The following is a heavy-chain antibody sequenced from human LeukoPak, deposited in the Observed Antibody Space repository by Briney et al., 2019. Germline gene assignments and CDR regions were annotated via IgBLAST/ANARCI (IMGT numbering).Heavy chain of an antibody. CDR2: IYYSGST. CDR1: GGSMSSYY. CDR3: ATIAGSSSY. D-gene: IGHD6-6*01. Sequence: MPSETLSLTCTVSGGSMSSYYWTWFRQPPGKGLEWIGYIYYSGSTNYNPSLKSRVTISVDTSKNQFSLKLTSVTAADTAVYYCATIAGSSSYWGQGTMFTVSS. V-gene: IGHV4-59*08. J-gene: IGHJ4*02.